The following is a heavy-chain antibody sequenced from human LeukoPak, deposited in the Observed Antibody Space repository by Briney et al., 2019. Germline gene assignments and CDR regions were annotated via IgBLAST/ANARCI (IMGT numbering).Heavy chain of an antibody. J-gene: IGHJ4*02. V-gene: IGHV3-11*01. CDR2: ISSSGNII. Sequence: GGSLRLSCAASGFSFSDYYMSWIRQAPGKGLEWVSYISSSGNIIYYADSVKGRFTISRDNAKNSLYLQMNSLRAEDTAVYYCARDQYYYDSSAPPLYWGQGTLVTVSS. D-gene: IGHD3-22*01. CDR3: ARDQYYYDSSAPPLY. CDR1: GFSFSDYY.